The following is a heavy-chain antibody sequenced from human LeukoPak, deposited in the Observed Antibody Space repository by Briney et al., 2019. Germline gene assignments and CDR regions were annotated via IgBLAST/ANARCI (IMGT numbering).Heavy chain of an antibody. D-gene: IGHD3-3*01. Sequence: GGSLRLSCAASGFTFSTYGMTWVRQAPGKGLELVANIKQDRSEKYYVDSVKGRFTISRDNAKNSLYLQMNSLRAEDTAVYYCARLREIPVFGVVTKSTSYFDYWGQGTLVTVSS. CDR2: IKQDRSEK. J-gene: IGHJ4*02. CDR1: GFTFSTYG. V-gene: IGHV3-7*01. CDR3: ARLREIPVFGVVTKSTSYFDY.